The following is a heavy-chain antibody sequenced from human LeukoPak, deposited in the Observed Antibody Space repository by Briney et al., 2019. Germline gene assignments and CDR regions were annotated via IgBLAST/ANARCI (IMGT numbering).Heavy chain of an antibody. J-gene: IGHJ4*02. D-gene: IGHD2-21*02. V-gene: IGHV3-7*01. Sequence: PGGSLRLSCAASGFTFSSYWMSWVRQAPGKGLGWVANIKQDGSEKYYVDSVKGRFTISRDNAKNSLYLQMNSLRAEDTAVYYCARVGNCGGDCYLVYWGQGTLVTVSS. CDR3: ARVGNCGGDCYLVY. CDR2: IKQDGSEK. CDR1: GFTFSSYW.